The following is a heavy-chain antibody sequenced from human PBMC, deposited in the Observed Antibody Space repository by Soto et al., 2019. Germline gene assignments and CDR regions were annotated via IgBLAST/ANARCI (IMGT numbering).Heavy chain of an antibody. CDR1: GFTFDDYA. Sequence: EVQLVESGGGLVQPGRSLRLSCAASGFTFDDYAMHWVRQAPGRGLEWVSGISWNSDTIDYADSVKGRFTISRDNAKNSLYLQMNSLKAEDTALYYCARRVSGGWYDHWGQGTLVTVSS. D-gene: IGHD2-8*01. CDR3: ARRVSGGWYDH. J-gene: IGHJ5*02. CDR2: ISWNSDTI. V-gene: IGHV3-9*01.